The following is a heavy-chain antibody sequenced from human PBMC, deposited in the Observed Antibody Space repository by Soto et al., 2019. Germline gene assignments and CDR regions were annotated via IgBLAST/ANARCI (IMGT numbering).Heavy chain of an antibody. CDR3: ATGYQRRNSQYFDL. CDR1: GGSISSGGYY. Sequence: QVQLQESGPGLVKPSQTLSLTCTVSGGSISSGGYYWSWLRQHPVKGLEWLGYSYYSGSTYYNPSLKSRVTISVDTAKNQFSLKMSSVTAADTAVYYCATGYQRRNSQYFDLWGRGTLVTVAS. D-gene: IGHD2-2*01. V-gene: IGHV4-31*03. CDR2: SYYSGST. J-gene: IGHJ2*01.